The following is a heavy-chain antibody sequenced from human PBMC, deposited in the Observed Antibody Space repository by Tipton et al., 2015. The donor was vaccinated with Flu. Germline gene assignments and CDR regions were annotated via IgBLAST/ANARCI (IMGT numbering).Heavy chain of an antibody. Sequence: SLRLSCAASGFPFSSYAMSWARQAPGKGLEWVSIICGSDGSTCGSDGSTYHADSVRGRFAISRDNSKNTLYLQMNSLRAEDTAVYYCAKGGPLDYWGQGTLVTVSS. CDR1: GFPFSSYA. CDR2: ICGSDGSTCGSDGST. J-gene: IGHJ4*02. D-gene: IGHD3-16*01. CDR3: AKGGPLDY. V-gene: IGHV3-23*01.